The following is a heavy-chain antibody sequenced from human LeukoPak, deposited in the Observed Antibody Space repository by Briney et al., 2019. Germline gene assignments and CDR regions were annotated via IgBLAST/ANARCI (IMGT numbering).Heavy chain of an antibody. CDR1: GGSISSYY. CDR3: ARVEFAQGGMGEYFQH. J-gene: IGHJ1*01. V-gene: IGHV4-59*01. Sequence: PSETLSLTCTVSGGSISSYYWSWIRQPPGKGLEWVGYIYYSGSTNYNPSLKSRVTISVDTSKNQFSLKLSSVTAADTAVYYYARVEFAQGGMGEYFQHWGQGTLATVSS. CDR2: IYYSGST. D-gene: IGHD3-16*01.